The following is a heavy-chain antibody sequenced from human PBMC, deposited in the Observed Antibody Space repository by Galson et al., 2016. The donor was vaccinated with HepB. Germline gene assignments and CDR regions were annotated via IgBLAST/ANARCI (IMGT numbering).Heavy chain of an antibody. CDR1: GSIFSGYW. Sequence: SLRLSCAVSGSIFSGYWMSWVRQAPGKGLEWVANMKADGSERHYVDSVRGRFTISRDNAKNSLYLQMNSLRAEDTAVYYCGSRWADYWGQGTLVTVSS. CDR2: MKADGSER. D-gene: IGHD4-23*01. V-gene: IGHV3-7*01. CDR3: GSRWADY. J-gene: IGHJ4*02.